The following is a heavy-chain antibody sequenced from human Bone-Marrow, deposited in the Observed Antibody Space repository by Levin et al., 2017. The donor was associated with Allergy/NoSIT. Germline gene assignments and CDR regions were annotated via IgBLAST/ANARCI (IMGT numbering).Heavy chain of an antibody. D-gene: IGHD3-22*01. Sequence: GESLKISCSASGFTFGDYALSWFRQAPGRGLEWMGFIRSKIYGGAIEYAASVKGRFTISRDDSKSIAYLQMNSLRTEDTAVYYCARDISQTVVCGWFDPWGQGTLVTVSS. CDR3: ARDISQTVVCGWFDP. CDR2: IRSKIYGGAI. CDR1: GFTFGDYA. V-gene: IGHV3-49*03. J-gene: IGHJ5*02.